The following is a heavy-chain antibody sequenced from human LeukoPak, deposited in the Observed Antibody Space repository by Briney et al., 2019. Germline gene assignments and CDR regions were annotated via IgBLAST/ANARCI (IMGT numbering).Heavy chain of an antibody. CDR1: GFTFSSHS. J-gene: IGHJ4*02. CDR3: ARADCSSTRCSYYFDY. V-gene: IGHV3-21*01. Sequence: PGGSLRLSCAASGFTFSSHSMNWVRQAPGKGLEWVSSISSSSSHINYADSVKGRFTISRDNAKNSLYLQMNSLRAEDTAVYYCARADCSSTRCSYYFDYWGQGTLVTVSS. CDR2: ISSSSSHI. D-gene: IGHD2-2*01.